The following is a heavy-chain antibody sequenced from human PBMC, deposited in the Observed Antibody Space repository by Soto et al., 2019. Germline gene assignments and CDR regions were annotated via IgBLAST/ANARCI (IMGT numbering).Heavy chain of an antibody. CDR3: AKDISTTATDDAFDI. V-gene: IGHV3-9*01. J-gene: IGHJ3*02. CDR2: ISWNSGSI. Sequence: EVQLVESGGGLVQPGRSLRLSCAASGFTFDDYAMHWVRQAPGKGLEWVSGISWNSGSIGYADSVKGRFTISRDNAKNSLYLQMNSLRAEDTALYYCAKDISTTATDDAFDIWGQGTMVTVSS. D-gene: IGHD4-17*01. CDR1: GFTFDDYA.